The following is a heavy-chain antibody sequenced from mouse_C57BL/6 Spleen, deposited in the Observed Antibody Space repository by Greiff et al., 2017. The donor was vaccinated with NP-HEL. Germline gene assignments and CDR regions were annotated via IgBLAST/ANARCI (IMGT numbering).Heavy chain of an antibody. CDR1: GFSLTSYA. CDR2: IWTGGGT. D-gene: IGHD2-4*01. CDR3: ARKRDDYDGRSYFDY. Sequence: VQLQQSGPGLVAPSQSLSITCTVSGFSLTSYAISWVRQPPGKGLEWLGVIWTGGGTNYNSALKSRLSISKDNSQSQVFLKMNSLKTDDTAMYYCARKRDDYDGRSYFDYWGQGTTLTVSS. J-gene: IGHJ2*01. V-gene: IGHV2-9-1*01.